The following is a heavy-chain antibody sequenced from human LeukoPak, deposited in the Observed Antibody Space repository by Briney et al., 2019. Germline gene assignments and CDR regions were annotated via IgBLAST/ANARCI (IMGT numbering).Heavy chain of an antibody. Sequence: PGGSLRLSCAASGFTFSSHWMTWVRQAPGKGLEWVSYISSSSSTIYYADSVKGRFTISRDNAKNSLYLQMNSLRAEDTAVYYCARGGIAVAGTLGNWFDPWGQGTLVTVSS. D-gene: IGHD6-19*01. J-gene: IGHJ5*02. V-gene: IGHV3-48*01. CDR1: GFTFSSHW. CDR2: ISSSSSTI. CDR3: ARGGIAVAGTLGNWFDP.